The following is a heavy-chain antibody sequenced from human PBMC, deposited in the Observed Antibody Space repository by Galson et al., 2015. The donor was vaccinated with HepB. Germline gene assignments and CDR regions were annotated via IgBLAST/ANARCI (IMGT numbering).Heavy chain of an antibody. CDR2: ISWDGGST. J-gene: IGHJ1*01. V-gene: IGHV3-43*01. CDR3: AKDIAGIAAAGTERYSEYFQH. Sequence: SLRLSCAASGFTFDDYTMHWVRQAPGKDLEWVSLISWDGGSTYYADSVKGRFTISRDNSKNSLYLQMNSLRTEDTALYYCAKDIAGIAAAGTERYSEYFQHWGQGTLVTVSS. D-gene: IGHD6-13*01. CDR1: GFTFDDYT.